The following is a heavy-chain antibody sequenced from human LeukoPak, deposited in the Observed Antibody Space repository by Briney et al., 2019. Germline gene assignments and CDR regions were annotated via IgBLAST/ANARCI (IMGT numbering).Heavy chain of an antibody. V-gene: IGHV3-53*01. CDR3: ARDLAAGGTYPHY. CDR1: GFTVSSNY. Sequence: GGSLRLSCAASGFTVSSNYMSWVRQAPGKGPEWVSVIYSDGSTYYADSVKGRFTISRDTSKNTPYLQMNSLGTEDTAVYYCARDLAAGGTYPHYWGQGTLVSVSS. J-gene: IGHJ4*02. CDR2: IYSDGST. D-gene: IGHD6-13*01.